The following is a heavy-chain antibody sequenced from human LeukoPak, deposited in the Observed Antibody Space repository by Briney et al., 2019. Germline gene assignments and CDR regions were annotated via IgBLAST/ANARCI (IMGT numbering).Heavy chain of an antibody. J-gene: IGHJ5*02. D-gene: IGHD3-9*01. CDR2: ISGSGGST. CDR3: AKYEESHILTPNWFDP. CDR1: GLTFSSYA. Sequence: PGGSLRLSCAASGLTFSSYAMSWVRQAPGKGLEWVSAISGSGGSTYYADSVKGRFTISRDNSKNTLYLQMNSLRAEDTAVYYCAKYEESHILTPNWFDPWGQGTLVTVSS. V-gene: IGHV3-23*01.